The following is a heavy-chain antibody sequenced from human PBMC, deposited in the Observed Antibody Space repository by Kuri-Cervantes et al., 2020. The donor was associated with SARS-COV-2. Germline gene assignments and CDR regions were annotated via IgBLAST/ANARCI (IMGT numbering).Heavy chain of an antibody. CDR2: ISYDGSNK. CDR3: ARDLRLGKSLDY. CDR1: GFTFSSYA. V-gene: IGHV3-30-3*01. Sequence: LSLTCAAPGFTFSSYAMHWVRQAPGKGLEWVAVISYDGSNKYYADSVKGRFTISRDNSKNTLYLQMSSLRAEDTAVYYCARDLRLGKSLDYWGQGTLVTVSS. J-gene: IGHJ4*02. D-gene: IGHD7-27*01.